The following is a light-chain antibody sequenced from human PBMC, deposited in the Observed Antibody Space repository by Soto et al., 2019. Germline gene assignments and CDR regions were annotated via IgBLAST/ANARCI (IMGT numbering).Light chain of an antibody. V-gene: IGKV1-39*01. Sequence: DIQMTQSPSSLSASVGDRVTITCRASESISRHLNWYQQKPGKAPKLLIYAASSLQNGVPSRFSGSGSGTDFTLTISTLQPEDFANYYCQHSYSTLSITFGQGTRLEIK. CDR3: QHSYSTLSIT. J-gene: IGKJ5*01. CDR2: AAS. CDR1: ESISRH.